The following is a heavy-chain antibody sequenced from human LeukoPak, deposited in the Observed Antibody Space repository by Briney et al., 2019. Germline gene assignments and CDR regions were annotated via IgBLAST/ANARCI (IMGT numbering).Heavy chain of an antibody. CDR3: ARDPPGPGSYYDY. CDR2: IYYSGST. CDR1: GGSISSGGYY. J-gene: IGHJ4*02. D-gene: IGHD3-10*01. V-gene: IGHV4-31*03. Sequence: SETLSLTCTVSGGSISSGGYYWSWIRQHPGKGLEWIGYIYYSGSTYYNPSLKSRVTISVDTSKNQFSLRLSSVTAADTAVYYCARDPPGPGSYYDYWGQGSLVTVSS.